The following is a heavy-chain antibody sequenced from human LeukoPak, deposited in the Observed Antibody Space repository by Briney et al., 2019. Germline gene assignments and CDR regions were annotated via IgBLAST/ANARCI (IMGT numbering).Heavy chain of an antibody. V-gene: IGHV3-11*01. CDR1: GFTFSDHY. CDR2: IGDSPRSI. J-gene: IGHJ4*02. D-gene: IGHD3-3*01. CDR3: AKDGAARYDFWSGYYHY. Sequence: PGGSLRLSCAASGFTFSDHYMSWIRQVPGKGLEWLSYIGDSPRSIYHADSVKGRFTISRDNAKNSVYLQMDSLRAEDTAVYYCAKDGAARYDFWSGYYHYWGQGTLVTVSS.